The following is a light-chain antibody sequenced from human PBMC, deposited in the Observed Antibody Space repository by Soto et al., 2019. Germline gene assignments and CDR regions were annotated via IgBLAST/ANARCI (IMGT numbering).Light chain of an antibody. V-gene: IGKV4-1*01. J-gene: IGKJ5*01. CDR1: QSVLYNFNNKKY. CDR2: WAS. CDR3: QQYYSIPIT. Sequence: DIVMTQSPASLAVSLGERAATNCKSSQSVLYNFNNKKYFAWYQQKPGQPPKLLIYWASTRESGVPDRFSGSGSGTDFTLTIGSLQAEDVAVYYCQQYYSIPITFGQGTRLEIK.